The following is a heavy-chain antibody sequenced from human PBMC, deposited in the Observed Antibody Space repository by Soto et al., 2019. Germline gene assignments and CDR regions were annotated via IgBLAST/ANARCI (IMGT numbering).Heavy chain of an antibody. J-gene: IGHJ6*02. CDR2: IRSKAYGGTT. Sequence: GGSLRLSCTASGFTFGDYATSWFRQAPGKGLEWVGFIRSKAYGGTTEYAASVKGRFTISRDDSKSIAYLQMNSLKTEDTAVYYCTRVGYGGPDYYYYYGMDVWGQGTTVTVSS. CDR1: GFTFGDYA. CDR3: TRVGYGGPDYYYYYGMDV. V-gene: IGHV3-49*03. D-gene: IGHD2-15*01.